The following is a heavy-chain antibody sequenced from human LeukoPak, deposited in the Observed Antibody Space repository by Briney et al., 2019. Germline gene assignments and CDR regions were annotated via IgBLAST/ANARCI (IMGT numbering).Heavy chain of an antibody. J-gene: IGHJ4*02. CDR1: GFTFSSYA. Sequence: GGSLRLSCAASGFTFSSYAMHWVRQAPGKGLEWVAVISYDGSNKYYADSVKGRFTISRDNSKNTLYLQMNSLRAEDTAVYYCARPRIAAAGAFDYWGQGTLVTVSS. V-gene: IGHV3-30*04. CDR2: ISYDGSNK. D-gene: IGHD6-13*01. CDR3: ARPRIAAAGAFDY.